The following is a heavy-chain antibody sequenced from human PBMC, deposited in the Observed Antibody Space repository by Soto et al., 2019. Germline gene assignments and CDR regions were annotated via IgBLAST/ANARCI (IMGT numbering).Heavy chain of an antibody. V-gene: IGHV3-33*01. D-gene: IGHD6-19*01. Sequence: QVQLVESGGGVVQPGRSLRLSCAASGFTFSSYGMHWVRQAPGKGLEWVAVIWYDGSNKYYADSVKGRFTISRDNSKNTLYLQMNSLRAEDTAVYYCARERSGIAVAGTFPWFDPWGQGTLVTVSS. CDR2: IWYDGSNK. CDR3: ARERSGIAVAGTFPWFDP. J-gene: IGHJ5*02. CDR1: GFTFSSYG.